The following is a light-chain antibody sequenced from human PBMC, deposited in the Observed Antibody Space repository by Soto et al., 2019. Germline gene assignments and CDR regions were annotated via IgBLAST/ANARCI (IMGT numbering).Light chain of an antibody. J-gene: IGKJ3*01. CDR2: VGS. V-gene: IGKV1-5*01. CDR3: QQYNSYST. Sequence: IQMTQSPSTLSASVGDRVTITCRASQSISSWLAWYQQKPGEAPKLLIYVGSRLESGVPSRFSGSGSGTEFTLTISRLQPDDFATYYCQQYNSYSTFGPGTKVDMK. CDR1: QSISSW.